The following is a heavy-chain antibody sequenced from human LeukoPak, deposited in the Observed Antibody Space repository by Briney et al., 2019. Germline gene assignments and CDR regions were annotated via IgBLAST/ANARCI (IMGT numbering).Heavy chain of an antibody. D-gene: IGHD4-23*01. CDR2: FYNSET. Sequence: ASATLSLTCPVSGVSISSSYRWGWIRQPPGKGLEWIGSFYNSETSYNPSLKSRVNISVDTSKNQISLKLSSVTAADTAVYYCARHRYFGGNFADSWGQGILVTVSS. V-gene: IGHV4-39*01. CDR1: GVSISSSYR. CDR3: ARHRYFGGNFADS. J-gene: IGHJ4*02.